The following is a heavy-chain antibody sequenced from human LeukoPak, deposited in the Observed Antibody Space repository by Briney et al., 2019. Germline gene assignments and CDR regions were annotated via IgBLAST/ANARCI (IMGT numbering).Heavy chain of an antibody. CDR3: ATYGSGSNYRRAFDY. CDR1: GFTFSGYA. D-gene: IGHD3-10*01. CDR2: ITSSGGTT. V-gene: IGHV3-23*01. J-gene: IGHJ4*02. Sequence: PGGSLRLSCAASGFTFSGYAMSWVRQAPGEGLEWVSGITSSGGTTYYADSVKGRLTISRDNPKSTLYLEMNSLKAEDTAVYYCATYGSGSNYRRAFDYWGQGTLVTVSS.